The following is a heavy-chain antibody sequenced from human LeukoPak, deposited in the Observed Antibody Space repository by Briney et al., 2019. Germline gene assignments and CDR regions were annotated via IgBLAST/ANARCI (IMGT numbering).Heavy chain of an antibody. CDR3: ANRLDSRWYLYGMDV. Sequence: GGSRRLACAASGFTFGSYAMSWVRQAPGKGLEWVSAISGRGGSTYYADSVTGRFTISRDNSQNTLYLQMNSLRAEDTAVYYCANRLDSRWYLYGMDVWGQGTTVTVSS. CDR1: GFTFGSYA. D-gene: IGHD6-13*01. J-gene: IGHJ6*02. CDR2: ISGRGGST. V-gene: IGHV3-23*01.